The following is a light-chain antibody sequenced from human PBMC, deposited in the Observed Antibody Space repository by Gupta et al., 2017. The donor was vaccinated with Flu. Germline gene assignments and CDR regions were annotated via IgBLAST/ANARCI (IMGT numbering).Light chain of an antibody. Sequence: STTPSRTGTSSDVGGFHAVSWHQQHPRKAPKHMSYQVSHWPSGYSHCFSGSKSGNTAFLHISGLQAEDDSDYYCSSYTSRSTVVFGGGTKLSVL. CDR3: SSYTSRSTVV. CDR2: QVS. CDR1: SSDVGGFHA. J-gene: IGLJ2*01. V-gene: IGLV2-14*01.